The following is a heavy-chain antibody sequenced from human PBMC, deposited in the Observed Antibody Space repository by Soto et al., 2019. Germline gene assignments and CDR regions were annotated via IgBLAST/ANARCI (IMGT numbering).Heavy chain of an antibody. J-gene: IGHJ6*02. Sequence: SVKVSCKASGGTFNNYPITWVRQAPGEGLEWMGGSIPIFGIANYAQKFQGRVTISVDESTSTAYMELSSLRSEDTAVYYCARGRGYSGDDHYYYFDMDVWGQGTTVTVSS. V-gene: IGHV1-69*13. CDR3: ARGRGYSGDDHYYYFDMDV. CDR2: SIPIFGIA. CDR1: GGTFNNYP. D-gene: IGHD5-12*01.